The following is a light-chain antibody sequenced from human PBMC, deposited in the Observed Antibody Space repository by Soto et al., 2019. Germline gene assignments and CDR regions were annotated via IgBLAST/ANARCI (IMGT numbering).Light chain of an antibody. V-gene: IGKV1-39*01. CDR3: QQSYSTLIS. J-gene: IGKJ5*01. Sequence: DIQMTQSPYSLSASVGDRVTITCRASQSISMRLNWYQQKPGKAPKLLIYGASSLQSGVPSRFSGSGSGTDFTLTISSLQPEDFATYYCQQSYSTLISFGQGTRLEIK. CDR2: GAS. CDR1: QSISMR.